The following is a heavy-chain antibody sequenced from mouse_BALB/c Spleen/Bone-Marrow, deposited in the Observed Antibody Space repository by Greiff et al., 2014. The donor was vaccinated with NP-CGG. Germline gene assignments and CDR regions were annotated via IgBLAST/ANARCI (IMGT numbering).Heavy chain of an antibody. V-gene: IGHV1S56*01. CDR1: GYTFTSYD. CDR2: IYPGDGST. J-gene: IGHJ1*01. CDR3: ARSGNYYGNYYWYFDV. D-gene: IGHD2-1*01. Sequence: VQLQQSGPELVKPGALVKISCKASGYTFTSYDISWVKQRPGQGLEWIGWIYPGDGSTKYNEKFKGKATLTADKSSSSAYMQLSSLTSENSAVYFCARSGNYYGNYYWYFDVWGAGTTVTVSS.